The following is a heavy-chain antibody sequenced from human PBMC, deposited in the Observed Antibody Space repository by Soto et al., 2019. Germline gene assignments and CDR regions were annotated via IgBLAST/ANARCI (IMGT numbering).Heavy chain of an antibody. J-gene: IGHJ4*02. CDR3: ARGSYYSGWV. D-gene: IGHD6-19*01. CDR1: GASITSGHYY. CDR2: IFYTYSGST. Sequence: SETLSLTCTVSGASITSGHYYWSWVRHHPGKGLEWIGNIFYTYSGSTLYNPSLKSRVTISVDTSKNQFSLKLSSATAADTAVYYCARGSYYSGWVWGQGTLVTVSS. V-gene: IGHV4-31*03.